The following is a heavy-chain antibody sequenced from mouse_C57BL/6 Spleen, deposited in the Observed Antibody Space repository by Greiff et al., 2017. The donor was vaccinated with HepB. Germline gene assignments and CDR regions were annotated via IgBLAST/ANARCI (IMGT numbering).Heavy chain of an antibody. Sequence: VQLKQSGAELVRPGASVKLSCTASGFNIKDDYMHWVKQRPEQGLEWIGWIDPENGDTEYASKFQGKATITAATSSNTAYLQLSSLTSEDTSVYYCTTGTGFAYWGQGALVTVSA. V-gene: IGHV14-4*01. CDR1: GFNIKDDY. D-gene: IGHD4-1*01. J-gene: IGHJ3*01. CDR3: TTGTGFAY. CDR2: IDPENGDT.